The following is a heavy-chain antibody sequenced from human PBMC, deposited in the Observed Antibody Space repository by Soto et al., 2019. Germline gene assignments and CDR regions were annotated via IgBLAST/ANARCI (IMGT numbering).Heavy chain of an antibody. D-gene: IGHD3-9*01. J-gene: IGHJ3*02. CDR3: RLTDDAFDI. CDR1: GFTFSSYW. Sequence: PGGSLRLSCAASGFTFSSYWMSWVRQAPGKGLEWVANIKQDGSEKYYVDSVKGRFTISRDNTKNSLYLQMNSLRAEDTAVYYCRLTDDAFDIWGQGTMVTVSS. V-gene: IGHV3-7*03. CDR2: IKQDGSEK.